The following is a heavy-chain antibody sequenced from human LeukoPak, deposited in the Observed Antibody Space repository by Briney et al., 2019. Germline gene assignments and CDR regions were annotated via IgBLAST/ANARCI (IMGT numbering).Heavy chain of an antibody. J-gene: IGHJ4*02. D-gene: IGHD6-13*01. Sequence: GASVKVSCKASGHTFTSYDINWVRQATGQGLEWMVWMNPDSGNTGYAQKFQGRVTMTRNPSISTAYMELSSLTSEDTAVYYCARRIAAAGVGIVYWGQGTLVTVSS. V-gene: IGHV1-8*01. CDR2: MNPDSGNT. CDR3: ARRIAAAGVGIVY. CDR1: GHTFTSYD.